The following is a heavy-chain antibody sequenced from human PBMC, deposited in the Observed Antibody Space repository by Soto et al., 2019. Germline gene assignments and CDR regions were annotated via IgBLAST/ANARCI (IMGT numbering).Heavy chain of an antibody. CDR3: ARGRRHYGSGSLDWFDP. CDR1: GGSLSGYY. Sequence: QAQLQQWGAGLLKTSETLSLTCAVSGGSLSGYYWSWIRQSPGKGLEWIGEINHSETINYNPSGKSRVTISIDTSKNQFSLKLSSVTAADTAVYYCARGRRHYGSGSLDWFDPWGPGTLVTVSS. J-gene: IGHJ5*02. D-gene: IGHD3-10*01. CDR2: INHSETI. V-gene: IGHV4-34*01.